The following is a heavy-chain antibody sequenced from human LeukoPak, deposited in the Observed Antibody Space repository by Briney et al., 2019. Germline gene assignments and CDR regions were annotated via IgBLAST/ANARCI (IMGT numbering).Heavy chain of an antibody. D-gene: IGHD3-10*01. CDR3: ARGFLMVRGVIGAY. CDR1: GYTFTSYD. CDR2: MNPNSGNT. V-gene: IGHV1-8*01. Sequence: ASVTVSCKASGYTFTSYDINWVRQATGQGLEWMGWMNPNSGNTGYAQKFQGRVTMTRNTSISTAYMELSSLRSEDTAVYYCARGFLMVRGVIGAYWGQGTLVTVSS. J-gene: IGHJ4*02.